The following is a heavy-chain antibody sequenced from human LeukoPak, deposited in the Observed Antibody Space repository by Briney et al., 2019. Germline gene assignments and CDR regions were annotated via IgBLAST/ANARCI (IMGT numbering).Heavy chain of an antibody. V-gene: IGHV1-69*13. Sequence: SVKVSCKASGGTFTSYAISWVRQAPGQGLEWMGGIIPIFGTANYAQKFQGRVTITADESTSTAYMELSSLRSEDTAVYYCARVRPYCGGDCPYDYWGQGTLVTVSS. D-gene: IGHD2-21*02. CDR3: ARVRPYCGGDCPYDY. CDR2: IIPIFGTA. CDR1: GGTFTSYA. J-gene: IGHJ4*02.